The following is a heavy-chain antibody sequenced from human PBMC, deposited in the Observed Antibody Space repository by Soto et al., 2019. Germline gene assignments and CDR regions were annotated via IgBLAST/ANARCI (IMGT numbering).Heavy chain of an antibody. D-gene: IGHD5-12*01. CDR3: VASLAASGLKCLDP. J-gene: IGHJ5*02. V-gene: IGHV4-4*07. CDR1: GGATSQKD. Sequence: LSLTCTLYGGATSQKDLNWVRLPPWKGLGGIGLVFRHRDTDYNSSLNGRVTMSVDASNDQFSLRLTSLTAADTSVYYCVASLAASGLKCLDPWGRWTLVTVS. CDR2: VFRHRDT.